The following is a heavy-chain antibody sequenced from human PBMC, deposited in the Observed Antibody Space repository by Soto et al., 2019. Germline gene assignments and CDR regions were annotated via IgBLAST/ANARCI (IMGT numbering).Heavy chain of an antibody. Sequence: QLQLQESGPGLVKPSETLSLTCTVSGGSISSSSYYWGWIRQPPGKGLEWIGSIYYSGSTYYNPSLKIRVTRSVDTSKYQCSLKLSSVTAADTAVYYCATLWFGEGNYWGQGTLVTVSS. J-gene: IGHJ4*02. V-gene: IGHV4-39*01. D-gene: IGHD3-10*01. CDR1: GGSISSSSYY. CDR3: ATLWFGEGNY. CDR2: IYYSGST.